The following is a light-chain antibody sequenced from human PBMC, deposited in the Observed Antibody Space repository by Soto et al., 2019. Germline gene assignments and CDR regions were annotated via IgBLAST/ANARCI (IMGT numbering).Light chain of an antibody. CDR3: QQYIDWPRT. V-gene: IGKV3D-15*01. CDR1: QSVRGN. CDR2: GAS. J-gene: IGKJ4*01. Sequence: EIVMAQSPATLSVSPGERATLSCRASQSVRGNLAWYQQKPGQAPRLLIYGASTRASGIPTRFSGAGSGAEFTLTISSLQSEDSAVYFCQQYIDWPRTFGGGTRVDIK.